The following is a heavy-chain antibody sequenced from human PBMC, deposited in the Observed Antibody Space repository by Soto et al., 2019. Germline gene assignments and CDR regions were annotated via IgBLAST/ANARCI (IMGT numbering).Heavy chain of an antibody. D-gene: IGHD3-10*01. CDR1: GGTFSSYT. V-gene: IGHV1-69*02. J-gene: IGHJ3*02. CDR2: IIPILGIA. CDR3: ARGAASITMVRRHQADDAFDI. Sequence: QVQLVQSGAEVKKPGSSVKVSCKASGGTFSSYTISWVRQAPGQGLEWMGRIIPILGIANYAQKFQGRVTITADKSTSTAYMELSSLRSEDTAVYYCARGAASITMVRRHQADDAFDIWGQGTMVTVSS.